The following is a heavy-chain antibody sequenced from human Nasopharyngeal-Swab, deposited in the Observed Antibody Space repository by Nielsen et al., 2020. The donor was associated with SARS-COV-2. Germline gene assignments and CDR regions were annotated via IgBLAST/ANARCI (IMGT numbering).Heavy chain of an antibody. Sequence: SETLSLTCAVSGGSISSSNWWSWVRQPPGEGLEWIGEIYHSGSTNYNPSLKSRVTISVDKSKNQSSLKLSSVTAADTAVYYCARDRALRFLEWLNGVRAFDIWGQGTMVTVSS. CDR1: GGSISSSNW. CDR3: ARDRALRFLEWLNGVRAFDI. D-gene: IGHD3-3*01. V-gene: IGHV4-4*02. CDR2: IYHSGST. J-gene: IGHJ3*02.